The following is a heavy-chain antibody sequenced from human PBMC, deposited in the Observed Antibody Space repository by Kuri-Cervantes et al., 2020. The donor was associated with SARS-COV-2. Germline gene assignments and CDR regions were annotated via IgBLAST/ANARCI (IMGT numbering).Heavy chain of an antibody. CDR2: IYYSGST. CDR3: ASDSLWFGGYVGSFDY. Sequence: SETLSLTCTVSGGSISSGGYYWSWIRQHPGKGLEWIGYIYYSGSTYYNPSLKTRVTISVETSKNQFTRELSSVTAADTAVYYCASDSLWFGGYVGSFDYWGQGTRVTVSS. D-gene: IGHD3-10*01. V-gene: IGHV4-31*03. J-gene: IGHJ4*02. CDR1: GGSISSGGYY.